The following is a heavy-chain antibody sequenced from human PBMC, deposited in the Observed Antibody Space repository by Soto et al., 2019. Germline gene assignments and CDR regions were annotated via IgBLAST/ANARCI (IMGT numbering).Heavy chain of an antibody. V-gene: IGHV1-18*04. Sequence: GASVKVSCKASGYTFTSYGISWVRQAPGQGLEWMGWISAYNGNTNYAQKLQGRVTMTTDTSTSTAYMELRSLRSDDTAVYYCARVWVVADPRESYYYYGMDVWGQGTTVTV. J-gene: IGHJ6*02. CDR1: GYTFTSYG. D-gene: IGHD5-12*01. CDR3: ARVWVVADPRESYYYYGMDV. CDR2: ISAYNGNT.